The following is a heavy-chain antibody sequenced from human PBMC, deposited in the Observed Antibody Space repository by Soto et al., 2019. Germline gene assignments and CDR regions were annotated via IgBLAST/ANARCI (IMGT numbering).Heavy chain of an antibody. J-gene: IGHJ4*02. Sequence: SETLSLTCAVSGVSISSSNWWRLVRQPPGKGLEWIGEIYHSGSTNYNPSLKSRVTISVDKSKNQSSLKLSSVTDADTAVYYCAREPMIWSQGTLVTVSS. CDR2: IYHSGST. V-gene: IGHV4-4*02. D-gene: IGHD3-16*01. CDR1: GVSISSSNW. CDR3: AREPMI.